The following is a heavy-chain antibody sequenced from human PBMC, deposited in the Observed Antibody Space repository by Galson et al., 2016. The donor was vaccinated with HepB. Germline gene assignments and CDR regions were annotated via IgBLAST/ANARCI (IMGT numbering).Heavy chain of an antibody. CDR1: GFTFRYFS. Sequence: SLRLSCAASGFTFRYFSIHWVRQAPGKGLEWVTIISDDGSSKYYADSVKGRFTISRDNSKNTVNLQVNNLRAEDTAVYYCARGGLGSYYAYGMDVWGHGTTVTVSS. CDR3: ARGGLGSYYAYGMDV. D-gene: IGHD3/OR15-3a*01. CDR2: ISDDGSSK. J-gene: IGHJ6*02. V-gene: IGHV3-30*04.